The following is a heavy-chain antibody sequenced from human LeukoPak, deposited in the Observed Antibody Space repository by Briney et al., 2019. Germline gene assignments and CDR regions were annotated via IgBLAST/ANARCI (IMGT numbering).Heavy chain of an antibody. D-gene: IGHD3-16*01. CDR1: GDSISSGDYY. Sequence: PSQTLSLTCTVSGDSISSGDYYWSWIRQPPGKGLEWIGYIYYSGSTNYNPSLKSRVTISVDASKNQFSLKLSSVTAADTAVYYCARVAWGGSNFDYWGQGTLVTVSS. CDR3: ARVAWGGSNFDY. CDR2: IYYSGST. J-gene: IGHJ4*02. V-gene: IGHV4-61*08.